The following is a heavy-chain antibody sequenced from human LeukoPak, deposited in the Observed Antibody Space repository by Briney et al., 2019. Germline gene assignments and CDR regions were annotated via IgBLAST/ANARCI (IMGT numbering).Heavy chain of an antibody. CDR3: ARRYDFWSGYYGWFDP. J-gene: IGHJ5*02. D-gene: IGHD3-3*01. Sequence: GGSLRLSCAASGFTFNNYYMSWIRRAPGRGLEWISYISISGYSTYYADSVKGRFTIPRDNAKNSLYLQMNNLRPEDTAFYYCARRYDFWSGYYGWFDPWGQGTLVTVSS. CDR1: GFTFNNYY. CDR2: ISISGYST. V-gene: IGHV3-11*04.